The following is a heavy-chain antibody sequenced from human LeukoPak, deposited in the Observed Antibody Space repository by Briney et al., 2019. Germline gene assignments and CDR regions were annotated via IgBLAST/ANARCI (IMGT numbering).Heavy chain of an antibody. V-gene: IGHV3-30*04. D-gene: IGHD1-1*01. Sequence: PGRSLRLSCAASGFTFSSYAMHWVRQAPGKGLEWVAVISYDGSNKYYADSVKGRFTISRDNSKNTLYLQMNSLRAEDTAAYYCAREGKLERRLGWFDPWGQGTLVTVSS. CDR1: GFTFSSYA. J-gene: IGHJ5*02. CDR2: ISYDGSNK. CDR3: AREGKLERRLGWFDP.